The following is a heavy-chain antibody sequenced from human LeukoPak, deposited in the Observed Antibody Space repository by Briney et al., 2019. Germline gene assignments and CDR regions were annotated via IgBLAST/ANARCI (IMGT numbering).Heavy chain of an antibody. Sequence: KAGGSLRLSCAVSGFTFSSYSMNWVRQAPGKGLEWVSSISSSSSYIYCADSVKGRFTISRDNSKNTLYLQMNSLRAEDTAVYYCAKDGVVPAAITGGFDYWGQGTLVTVSS. V-gene: IGHV3-21*04. CDR2: ISSSSSYI. J-gene: IGHJ4*02. CDR3: AKDGVVPAAITGGFDY. CDR1: GFTFSSYS. D-gene: IGHD2-2*02.